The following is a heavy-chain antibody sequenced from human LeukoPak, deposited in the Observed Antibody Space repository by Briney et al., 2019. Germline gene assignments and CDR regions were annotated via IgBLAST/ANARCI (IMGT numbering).Heavy chain of an antibody. D-gene: IGHD3-10*01. J-gene: IGHJ3*02. CDR2: ISSSSSYI. CDR1: GFTFSSYS. V-gene: IGHV3-21*01. CDR3: ARDEESLWFGEKNDAFDI. Sequence: GGSLRLSCAASGFTFSSYSMNWVRQAPGKGLEWVSSISSSSSYIYYADSVKGRFTISRYNAKNSLYLQMNSLRAEDTAVYYCARDEESLWFGEKNDAFDIWGQGTMVTVSS.